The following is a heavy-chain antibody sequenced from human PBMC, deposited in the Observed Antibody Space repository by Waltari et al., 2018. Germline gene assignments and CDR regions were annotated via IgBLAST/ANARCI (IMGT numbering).Heavy chain of an antibody. CDR3: ARGRSGSYQHFDY. CDR2: ISSSSSYI. J-gene: IGHJ4*02. D-gene: IGHD1-26*01. CDR1: GFTFSSYS. V-gene: IGHV3-21*03. Sequence: EVQLVESGGGLVKPGGSLRLSCAASGFTFSSYSMNWVRQAPGKGLEWVSSISSSSSYIYYADSVKGRFTISRDNAKNSLYLQMNSLRAEDTAVYYCARGRSGSYQHFDYWGQGTLVTVSS.